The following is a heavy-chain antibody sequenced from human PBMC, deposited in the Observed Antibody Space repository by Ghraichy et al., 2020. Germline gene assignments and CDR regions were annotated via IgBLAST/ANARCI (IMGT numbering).Heavy chain of an antibody. CDR2: IIPILGIA. D-gene: IGHD1-14*01. CDR1: GGTFSSYA. J-gene: IGHJ6*03. Sequence: SVKVSCKASGGTFSSYAISWVRQAPGQGLEWMGRIIPILGIANYAQKFQGRVTITADKSTSTAYMELSSLRSEDTAVYYCARYAKTTGSNYYYYYMDVWGKGTTVTVSS. V-gene: IGHV1-69*04. CDR3: ARYAKTTGSNYYYYYMDV.